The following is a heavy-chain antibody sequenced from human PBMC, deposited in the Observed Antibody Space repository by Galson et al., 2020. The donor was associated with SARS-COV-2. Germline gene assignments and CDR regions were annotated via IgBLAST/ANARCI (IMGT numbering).Heavy chain of an antibody. CDR1: GFTFSSYS. J-gene: IGHJ4*02. V-gene: IGHV3-48*02. CDR2: ISSSSSTI. CDR3: ARDRDEYYDFDLGDY. Sequence: GESLKISCAASGFTFSSYSMNWVRQAPGKGLEWVSYISSSSSTIYYADSVKGRFTISRDNAKNSLYLQMNSLRDEDTAVYYCARDRDEYYDFDLGDYWGQGTLVTVSS. D-gene: IGHD3-3*01.